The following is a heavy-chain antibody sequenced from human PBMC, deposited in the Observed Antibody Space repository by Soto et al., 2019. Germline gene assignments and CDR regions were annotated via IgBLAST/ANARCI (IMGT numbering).Heavy chain of an antibody. CDR2: INSDGSST. D-gene: IGHD5-12*01. CDR3: ARASGYDFDY. J-gene: IGHJ4*02. CDR1: GFTFSGDG. V-gene: IGHV3-74*01. Sequence: LRLSCAASGFTFSGDGMHWVRQAPGKGLVWVSRINSDGSSTTYADSVKGRFTISRDNAKNTLYLQMNSLRAEDTAVYYCARASGYDFDYWGQGDLVTVSS.